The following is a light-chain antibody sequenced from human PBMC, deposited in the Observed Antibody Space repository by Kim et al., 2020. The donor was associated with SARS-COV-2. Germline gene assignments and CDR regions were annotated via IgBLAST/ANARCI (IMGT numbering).Light chain of an antibody. CDR2: EVF. J-gene: IGLJ2*01. CDR3: SSQTSTANWI. Sequence: GQSVTIACTGSSGDIGTYDRVSWYRQSPGTAPQLIIYEVFNRPSGVPDRFSGSKSGSTASLTISGLQPEDEADYHCSSQTSTANWIFGGGTKVTVL. CDR1: SGDIGTYDR. V-gene: IGLV2-18*02.